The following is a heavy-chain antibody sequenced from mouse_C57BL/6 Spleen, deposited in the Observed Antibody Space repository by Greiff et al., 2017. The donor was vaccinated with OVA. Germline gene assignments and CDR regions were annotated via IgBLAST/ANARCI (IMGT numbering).Heavy chain of an antibody. CDR2: IDPSDSYT. CDR1: GYTFTSYW. D-gene: IGHD1-3*01. CDR3: TRSHLNWYAMDY. Sequence: QVQLQQPGAELVMPGASVKLSCKASGYTFTSYWMHWVKQRPGQGLEWIGEIDPSDSYTNYNQKFKGKSTLTVDKSSSTAYMQLSSLTAEDSAVYYCTRSHLNWYAMDYWGQGTSVTVSS. V-gene: IGHV1-69*01. J-gene: IGHJ4*01.